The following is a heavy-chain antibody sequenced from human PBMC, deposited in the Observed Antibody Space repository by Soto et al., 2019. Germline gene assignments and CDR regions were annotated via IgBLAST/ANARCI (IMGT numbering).Heavy chain of an antibody. V-gene: IGHV4-34*01. CDR2: INHSGST. J-gene: IGHJ4*02. D-gene: IGHD1-1*01. Sequence: SETLSLTCAVYGGSFSGYYWSWIRQPPGKGLEWIGEINHSGSTNYNPSLKSRVTISVDTSKNQFSLKLSSVTAADTAVYYCAIGQMATTQAYFDYWGQGTLVTVSS. CDR1: GGSFSGYY. CDR3: AIGQMATTQAYFDY.